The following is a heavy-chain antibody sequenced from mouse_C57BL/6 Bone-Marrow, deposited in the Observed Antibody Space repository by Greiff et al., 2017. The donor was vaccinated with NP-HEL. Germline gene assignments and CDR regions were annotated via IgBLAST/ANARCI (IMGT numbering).Heavy chain of an antibody. CDR3: TRDPLSSSNWYWYFDV. CDR1: GFTFSSYA. Sequence: EVKLVESGEGLVKPGGSLKLSCAASGFTFSSYAMSWVRQTPEKRLEWVAYISSGGDYIYYADTVKGRFTISRDNARNTLYLQMSSLKSEDTAMYYCTRDPLSSSNWYWYFDVWGTGTTVTVSS. CDR2: ISSGGDYI. D-gene: IGHD4-1*01. J-gene: IGHJ1*03. V-gene: IGHV5-9-1*02.